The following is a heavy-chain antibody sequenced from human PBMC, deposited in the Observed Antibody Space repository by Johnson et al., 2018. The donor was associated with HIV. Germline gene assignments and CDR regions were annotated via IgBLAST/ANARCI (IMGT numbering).Heavy chain of an antibody. V-gene: IGHV3-30*02. J-gene: IGHJ3*02. D-gene: IGHD5-12*01. CDR1: GFTFSTYG. Sequence: HVQLVESGGGVVQPGGSLRLSCAASGFTFSTYGMYWVRQAPGKGLEWVAFIRYDVSNKYYADSVKGRFTISRDNSKNTLYLQMNSLRAEDTAVYYCAKDFGYPRPRDAFDIWGQGTMVTVSS. CDR2: IRYDVSNK. CDR3: AKDFGYPRPRDAFDI.